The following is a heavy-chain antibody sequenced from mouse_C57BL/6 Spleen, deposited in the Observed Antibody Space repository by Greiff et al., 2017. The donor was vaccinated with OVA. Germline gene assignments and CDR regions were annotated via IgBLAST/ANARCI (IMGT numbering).Heavy chain of an antibody. V-gene: IGHV14-2*01. CDR3: ARYYGSSYVFDY. CDR2: IDPEDGET. CDR1: GFNIKDYY. J-gene: IGHJ2*01. Sequence: EVKLMESGAELVKPGASVKLSCTASGFNIKDYYMHWVKQRTEQGLEWIGRIDPEDGETKYAPKFQGKATITADTSSNTAYLQLSSLTSEDTAVDYCARYYGSSYVFDYWGQGTTLTVSS. D-gene: IGHD1-1*01.